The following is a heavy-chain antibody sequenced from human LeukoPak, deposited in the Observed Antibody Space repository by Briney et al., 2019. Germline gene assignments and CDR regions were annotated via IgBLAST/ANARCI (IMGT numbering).Heavy chain of an antibody. Sequence: PGRSLRLSCAASGFTFSSYGMHWVRQAPGKGLEWVAVISYDGSSKYYADSVKGRFTISRDNSKNTLYLQMNSLRAEDTAVYYCAKGSYQLRGDYWGQGTLVTVSS. CDR2: ISYDGSSK. CDR1: GFTFSSYG. V-gene: IGHV3-30*18. CDR3: AKGSYQLRGDY. J-gene: IGHJ4*02. D-gene: IGHD2-2*01.